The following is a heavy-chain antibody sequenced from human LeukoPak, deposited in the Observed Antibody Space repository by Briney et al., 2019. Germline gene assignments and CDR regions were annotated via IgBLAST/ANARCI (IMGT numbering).Heavy chain of an antibody. CDR2: IYHSGST. CDR3: ARVNADTLNYYYYYGMDV. V-gene: IGHV4-30-2*01. CDR1: GGSISSGGYS. Sequence: PSETLSLTCAVSGGSISSGGYSWSWIRQPPGKGLEWIGYIYHSGSTYYNPSLKSRVTISVDRSKNQFSLKLSSVTAADTAVYYCARVNADTLNYYYYYGMDVWGQGTTVTVSS. D-gene: IGHD5-18*01. J-gene: IGHJ6*02.